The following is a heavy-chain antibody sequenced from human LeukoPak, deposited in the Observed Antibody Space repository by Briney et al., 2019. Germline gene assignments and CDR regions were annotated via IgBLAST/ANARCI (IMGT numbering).Heavy chain of an antibody. V-gene: IGHV4-34*01. D-gene: IGHD1-26*01. CDR1: GGSFSGYY. Sequence: SETLSLTCAVYGGSFSGYYWSWIRQPPGKGLEWIGEINHSGSTNYNPSLKSRVTISVDTSKNQFSLKLSSVTAADTAVYYCVRGIVGATIFDYWGQGTLVTVSP. CDR2: INHSGST. CDR3: VRGIVGATIFDY. J-gene: IGHJ4*02.